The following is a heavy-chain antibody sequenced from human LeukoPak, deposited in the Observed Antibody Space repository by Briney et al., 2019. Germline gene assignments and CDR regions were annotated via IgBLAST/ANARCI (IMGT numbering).Heavy chain of an antibody. V-gene: IGHV7-4-1*02. D-gene: IGHD3-22*01. CDR2: INTNTGNP. Sequence: ASVKVSCKASGYTFTSYAMNWVRQAPGQGLEWMGWINTNTGNPTYAQGFTGRFVFSLGTSVSTAYLQISSLKAEDTAVYYCARDPMIVGDWYFDLWGRGTLVTVSS. J-gene: IGHJ2*01. CDR1: GYTFTSYA. CDR3: ARDPMIVGDWYFDL.